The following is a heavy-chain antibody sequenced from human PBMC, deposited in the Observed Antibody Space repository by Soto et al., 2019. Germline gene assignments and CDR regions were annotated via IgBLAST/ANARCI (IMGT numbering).Heavy chain of an antibody. D-gene: IGHD3-10*01. Sequence: GASVKVSCKASGYAFSFGFSWVRQAPGQGLEWMGWISASDGSTNSASKFRGRISMTTDTSTHTAYLDLLSLTSDDKAMYFCATYYFGSGSYYRFDNWGQGTRVTVS. J-gene: IGHJ4*02. CDR3: ATYYFGSGSYYRFDN. CDR2: ISASDGST. CDR1: GYAFSFG. V-gene: IGHV1-18*01.